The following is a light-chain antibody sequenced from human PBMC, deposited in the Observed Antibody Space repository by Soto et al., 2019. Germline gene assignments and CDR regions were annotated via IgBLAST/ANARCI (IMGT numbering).Light chain of an antibody. J-gene: IGLJ1*01. CDR3: AAWDDSLSGYV. CDR2: RNN. Sequence: QSVLTQSPSASGTPGQRVTISCSGSSSNIRSNYVYWYHQLPGTAPKLLIYRNNQRPSGVPDRFSGSKSGTSASLAIGGLRSEDEADYFCAAWDDSLSGYVFGTGTKLTVL. V-gene: IGLV1-47*01. CDR1: SSNIRSNY.